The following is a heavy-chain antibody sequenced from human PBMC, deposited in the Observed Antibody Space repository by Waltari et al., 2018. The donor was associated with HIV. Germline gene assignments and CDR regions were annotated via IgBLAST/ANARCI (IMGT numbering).Heavy chain of an antibody. Sequence: QVTLVQSGAELRKPGASVTVSFKGSGYTFNNYVTTWVRQAPGQGLVWMGWIRGYNGDTKYAQKVRGRVTMTTDTSTSTAYLEMGSLRFDDTAVYYCARDHYDGSSGYYSDYWGQGTLVTVSS. CDR2: IRGYNGDT. CDR3: ARDHYDGSSGYYSDY. D-gene: IGHD3-22*01. CDR1: GYTFNNYV. J-gene: IGHJ4*02. V-gene: IGHV1-18*01.